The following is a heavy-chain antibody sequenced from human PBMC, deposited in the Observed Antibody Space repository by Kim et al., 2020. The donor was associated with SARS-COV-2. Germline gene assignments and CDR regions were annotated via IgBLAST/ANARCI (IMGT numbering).Heavy chain of an antibody. CDR3: ARGSGWSITLVGAHNWYFDL. J-gene: IGHJ2*01. CDR1: GFTVSSNY. Sequence: GGSLRLSCAASGFTVSSNYMSWVRQAPGKGLEWVSVIYSGGSTYYADSVKGRFTISRDNSKNTLYLQMNSLRAEDTAVYYCARGSGWSITLVGAHNWYFDLWGRGTLVTVSS. V-gene: IGHV3-66*01. CDR2: IYSGGST. D-gene: IGHD6-19*01.